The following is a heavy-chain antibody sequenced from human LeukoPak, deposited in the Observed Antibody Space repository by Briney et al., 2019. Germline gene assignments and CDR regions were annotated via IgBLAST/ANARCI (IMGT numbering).Heavy chain of an antibody. Sequence: PGGSLRLSCAASEFTFSSYAMSWVRQAPGKGLEWVAVISNDGSKKFYIDSVKGRFTVSSDKSTDTLYLQMNSLRPEDTAVYYCAKDRSPTGSYYGMDVWGQGTTVIVSS. D-gene: IGHD1-1*01. J-gene: IGHJ6*02. CDR1: EFTFSSYA. V-gene: IGHV3-30*18. CDR2: ISNDGSKK. CDR3: AKDRSPTGSYYGMDV.